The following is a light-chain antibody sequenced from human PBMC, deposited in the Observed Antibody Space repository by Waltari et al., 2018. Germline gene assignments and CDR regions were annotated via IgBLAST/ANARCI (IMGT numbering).Light chain of an antibody. CDR3: HLYGSART. CDR2: GVS. Sequence: NVLTQSPGTLSLSPGERATPPCRASQSVTNNYLAWYQQQPGQAPRLLIYGVSSRATGIPDRFSGSGSGTDFTLTIGRLEPEDSAVYFCHLYGSARTFGGGTRVEIK. J-gene: IGKJ4*01. CDR1: QSVTNNY. V-gene: IGKV3-20*01.